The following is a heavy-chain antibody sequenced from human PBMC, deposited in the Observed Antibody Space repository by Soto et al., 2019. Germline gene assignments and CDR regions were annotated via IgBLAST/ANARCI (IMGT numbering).Heavy chain of an antibody. J-gene: IGHJ6*02. V-gene: IGHV5-10-1*01. CDR3: ARDHLTYYYGSGRDYYYGMDV. D-gene: IGHD3-10*01. CDR1: GYSFTSYW. Sequence: PGESLKISCKGSGYSFTSYWISWVRQMPGKGLEWMERIDPSDSYTNYSPSFQGHVTISADKSISTAYLQWSSLKASDTAMYYCARDHLTYYYGSGRDYYYGMDVWGQGTTVTVSS. CDR2: IDPSDSYT.